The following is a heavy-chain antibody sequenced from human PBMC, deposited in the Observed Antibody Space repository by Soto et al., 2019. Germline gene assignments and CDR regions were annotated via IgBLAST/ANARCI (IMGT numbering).Heavy chain of an antibody. J-gene: IGHJ5*02. V-gene: IGHV3-30*18. CDR1: GFTFSSYG. CDR3: AKEVDTAMVAWFDP. Sequence: PGGSLRLSCAASGFTFSSYGMHWVRQAPGKGLEWVAVISYDGSNKYYADSVKGRFTISRDNSKNTLYLQMNSLRAEDTAVYYCAKEVDTAMVAWFDPWGQGTLVTVSS. D-gene: IGHD5-18*01. CDR2: ISYDGSNK.